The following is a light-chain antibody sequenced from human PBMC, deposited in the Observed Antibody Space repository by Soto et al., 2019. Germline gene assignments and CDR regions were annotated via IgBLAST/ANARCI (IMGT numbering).Light chain of an antibody. CDR1: SSDVGGYNY. V-gene: IGLV2-14*01. CDR3: SSYTSSSTPYV. Sequence: QSVLTRPASVSGSPGQSITISCTGTSSDVGGYNYVSWYQQHPGKAPKLMIYEVSNRPSGVSNRFSGSKSGNTASLTISGLQADDEADYYCSSYTSSSTPYVFGTGTKLTVL. CDR2: EVS. J-gene: IGLJ1*01.